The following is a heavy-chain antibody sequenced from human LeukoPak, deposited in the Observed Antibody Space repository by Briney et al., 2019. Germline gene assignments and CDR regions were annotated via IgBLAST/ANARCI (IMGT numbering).Heavy chain of an antibody. CDR3: AREVLGCSSTSCYYDY. V-gene: IGHV4-4*02. CDR1: SDSIKSTYW. D-gene: IGHD2-2*01. Sequence: SETLSLTCSVSSDSIKSTYWWTWVRQPPGKGLEWIGSIYYSGSTYYNPSLKSRVTISVDTSKNQFSLKLSSVTAADTAVYYCAREVLGCSSTSCYYDYWGQGTLVTVSS. J-gene: IGHJ4*02. CDR2: IYYSGST.